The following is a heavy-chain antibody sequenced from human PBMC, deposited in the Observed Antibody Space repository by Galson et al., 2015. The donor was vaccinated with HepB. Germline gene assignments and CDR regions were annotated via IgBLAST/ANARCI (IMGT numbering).Heavy chain of an antibody. J-gene: IGHJ4*02. CDR3: TSTSMASPGHH. Sequence: SLRLSCAASGFTFSNFWMSWVRQAPGKGLEWISNIKPDGTEKYYADSMKGRFTIYRDNARNSVYLQIYNVRADDTAVYYCTSTSMASPGHHWGQGTLSPSPQ. D-gene: IGHD6-13*01. CDR1: GFTFSNFW. V-gene: IGHV3-7*03. CDR2: IKPDGTEK.